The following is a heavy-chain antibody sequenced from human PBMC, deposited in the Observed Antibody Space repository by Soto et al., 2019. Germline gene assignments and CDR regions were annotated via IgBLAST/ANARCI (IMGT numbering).Heavy chain of an antibody. CDR1: GFTFSSYA. Sequence: GGSLRLSYAASGFTFSSYAMSWVRQAPGKGLEWVSAISGSGGSTYYADSVKGRFTISRDNSKNTLYLQMNSLRAEDTAVYYCAKDGGNPNSAFDIWGQGTMVTVSS. CDR2: ISGSGGST. D-gene: IGHD1-1*01. CDR3: AKDGGNPNSAFDI. V-gene: IGHV3-23*01. J-gene: IGHJ3*02.